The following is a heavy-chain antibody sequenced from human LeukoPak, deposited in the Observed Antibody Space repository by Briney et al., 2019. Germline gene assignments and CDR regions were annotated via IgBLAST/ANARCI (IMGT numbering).Heavy chain of an antibody. Sequence: AGGSLRLSCAASGFTFSNVWMSWVRQVPGKGLEWVGRIISISGGGTSDYPAPVKGRFTISRDDSKNTVYLRMNSLKTEDTAVYYCTTHRGEWVLDSWGQGTLVTVSS. D-gene: IGHD3-16*01. CDR3: TTHRGEWVLDS. V-gene: IGHV3-15*01. CDR2: IISISGGGTS. CDR1: GFTFSNVW. J-gene: IGHJ4*02.